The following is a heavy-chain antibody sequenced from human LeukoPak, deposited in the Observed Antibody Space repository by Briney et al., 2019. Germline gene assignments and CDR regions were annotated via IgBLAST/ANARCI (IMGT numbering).Heavy chain of an antibody. CDR2: INPNSGAT. Sequence: ASVKVSCKASGYTFTGYYIHWVRQAPGQGLEWMGWINPNSGATNYAQKIQGRVTMTRDTSINIAYMELSRLRSDDTAVYYCARDCGYSGYELDAFDIWGQGTMVTVSS. D-gene: IGHD5-12*01. J-gene: IGHJ3*02. CDR1: GYTFTGYY. V-gene: IGHV1-2*02. CDR3: ARDCGYSGYELDAFDI.